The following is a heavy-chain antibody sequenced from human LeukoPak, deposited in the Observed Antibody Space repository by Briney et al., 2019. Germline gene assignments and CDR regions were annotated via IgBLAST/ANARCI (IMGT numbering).Heavy chain of an antibody. V-gene: IGHV4-30-2*01. D-gene: IGHD3-22*01. CDR2: IYHSEST. J-gene: IGHJ4*02. CDR1: GGSISSGVYS. Sequence: PSQTLSLTCTVSGGSISSGVYSWSWIRQPPGKGLEWIGYIYHSESTYCNPSLKSRVTISVNRSKNQFSLKLTSVTAADTAVYYCARSRSGYYRYLGDWGQGTLVTVSS. CDR3: ARSRSGYYRYLGD.